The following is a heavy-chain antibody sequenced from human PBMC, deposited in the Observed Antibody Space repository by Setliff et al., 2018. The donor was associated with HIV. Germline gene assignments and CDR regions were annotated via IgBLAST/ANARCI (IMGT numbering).Heavy chain of an antibody. CDR1: GYTFIAYY. J-gene: IGHJ3*02. Sequence: ASVKVSCKASGYTFIAYYIHWVRQAPGQGLEWMGRIDPNFGGTNYAQKFQGRVSMTRDTSISTAYMELSRLRSDDTAVYYCARDDGFDIWGQWTMVTVSS. CDR3: ARDDGFDI. V-gene: IGHV1-2*06. CDR2: IDPNFGGT.